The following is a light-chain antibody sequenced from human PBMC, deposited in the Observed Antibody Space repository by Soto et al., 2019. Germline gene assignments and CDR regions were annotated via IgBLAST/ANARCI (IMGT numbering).Light chain of an antibody. V-gene: IGKV3-11*01. CDR3: QQRTNWPPLWT. Sequence: IVLTQSPATLSLSPGERATVSCRASQSVRTFLAWYQQKPGQAPRLLIYDASNRATGIPARFSGSGSGTDFTLTISSLEPEDFAVYYCQQRTNWPPLWTFGQGTKVEIK. J-gene: IGKJ1*01. CDR2: DAS. CDR1: QSVRTF.